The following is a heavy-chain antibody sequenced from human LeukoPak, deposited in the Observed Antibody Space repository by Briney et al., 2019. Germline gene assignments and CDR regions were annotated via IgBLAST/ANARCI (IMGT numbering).Heavy chain of an antibody. CDR2: ISYDGSHT. D-gene: IGHD3-9*01. J-gene: IGHJ6*02. V-gene: IGHV3-30*13. CDR1: GLTFRSYG. CDR3: VKARGPYFYYYAMDV. Sequence: GGSLRLSCAASGLTFRSYGMHWVRQAPGKGLEWVALISYDGSHTHYADSVKGRLTISRDNSKTRVYLEMNSLRPEDTAVYYCVKARGPYFYYYAMDVWGQGTTVTVSS.